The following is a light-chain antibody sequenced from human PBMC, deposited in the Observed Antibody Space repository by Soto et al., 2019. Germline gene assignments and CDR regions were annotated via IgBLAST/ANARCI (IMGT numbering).Light chain of an antibody. J-gene: IGKJ2*01. CDR1: QTTNTW. Sequence: GDRVTITCRASQTTNTWLAWYQQKPRTAPKLLIYDASSLEGGVPSRFSASGSGTEFTLTISSLQPDDLATYYCQQYISYPYTFGQGTKVEIK. CDR2: DAS. V-gene: IGKV1-5*01. CDR3: QQYISYPYT.